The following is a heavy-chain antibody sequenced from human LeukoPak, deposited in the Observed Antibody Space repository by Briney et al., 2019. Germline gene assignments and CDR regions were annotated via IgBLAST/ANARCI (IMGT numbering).Heavy chain of an antibody. CDR1: GXTVXSNX. D-gene: IGHD5-18*01. CDR3: ARDLEDTAMVRYYYYYGMDV. V-gene: IGHV3-53*01. Sequence: GXTVXSNXMSWVRQAPGKGLEXXSVXYSGGSTYYADSVKGRFTISRDNAKNSLYLQMNSLRAEDTAVYYCARDLEDTAMVRYYYYYGMDVWGQGTTVTVSS. CDR2: XYSGGST. J-gene: IGHJ6*02.